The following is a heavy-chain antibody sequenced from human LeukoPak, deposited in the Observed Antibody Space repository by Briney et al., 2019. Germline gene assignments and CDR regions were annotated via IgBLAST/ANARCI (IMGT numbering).Heavy chain of an antibody. CDR2: IRSKADGGTT. CDR3: STTYYHDSSEGY. J-gene: IGHJ4*02. Sequence: GGSLRLSCAASGFSFSDAWMNWVRQAPGKGLEWVGHIRSKADGGTTDYAAPVKGRFTISRDDSKNTLYLQMNNLKTEDTAVYYCSTTYYHDSSEGYWGQGTLVTVSS. CDR1: GFSFSDAW. D-gene: IGHD3-22*01. V-gene: IGHV3-15*07.